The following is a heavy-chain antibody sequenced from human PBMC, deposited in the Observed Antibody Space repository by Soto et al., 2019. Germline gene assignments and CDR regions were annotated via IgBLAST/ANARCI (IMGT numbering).Heavy chain of an antibody. CDR3: GRTSIAVAGTGA. V-gene: IGHV4-4*02. D-gene: IGHD6-19*01. J-gene: IGHJ5*02. Sequence: SETLSLTCVVSGGSISSSNWWSWVRQPPGKGLEWIGEIYHSGSTNYNPSLKSRVTISVDKSKNQFSLKLSSVTAADTAVYYCGRTSIAVAGTGAWGQGTLVTVSS. CDR2: IYHSGST. CDR1: GGSISSSNW.